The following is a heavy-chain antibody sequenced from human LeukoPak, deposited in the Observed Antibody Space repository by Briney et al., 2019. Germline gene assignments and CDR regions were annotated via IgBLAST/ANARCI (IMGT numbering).Heavy chain of an antibody. CDR1: GGSFSGYY. J-gene: IGHJ5*02. CDR2: INHSGST. CDR3: ARPSDYGDYGP. Sequence: SETLSLTCAVYGGSFSGYYWSWIRQPPGKGLEWIGEINHSGSTSYNPSLKSRVTISVDTSKNQFSLKLSSVTAADTAVYYCARPSDYGDYGPWGQGTLVTVSS. D-gene: IGHD4-17*01. V-gene: IGHV4-34*01.